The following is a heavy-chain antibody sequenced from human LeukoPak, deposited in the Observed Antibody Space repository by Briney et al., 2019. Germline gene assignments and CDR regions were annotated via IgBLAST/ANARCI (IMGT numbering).Heavy chain of an antibody. J-gene: IGHJ5*02. CDR2: INHSGST. V-gene: IGHV4-34*01. CDR3: ARIQDIVVVPAAVNWFDP. D-gene: IGHD2-2*01. CDR1: GGSFSGYY. Sequence: SETLSLTCAVYGGSFSGYYWSWIRQPPGKGLGWIGEINHSGSTNYNPSLKSRVTISVDTSKNQFSLKLSSVTAAGTAVYYCARIQDIVVVPAAVNWFDPWGQGTLVTVSS.